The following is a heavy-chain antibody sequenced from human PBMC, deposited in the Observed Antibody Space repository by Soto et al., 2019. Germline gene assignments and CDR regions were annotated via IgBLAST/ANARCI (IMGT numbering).Heavy chain of an antibody. Sequence: GGSLRLSCAASGFTFSNAWMNWVRQAPGKGLEWVGRIKSKTDGGTTDYAAPVKGRFTISREDSKNTLYLQMNSLKTEDTAVYYCTTGSSSKPIRDVGRNYYDSSGYPGANTVWGQGTLVTVSS. D-gene: IGHD3-22*01. CDR2: IKSKTDGGTT. J-gene: IGHJ4*02. CDR3: TTGSSSKPIRDVGRNYYDSSGYPGANTV. V-gene: IGHV3-15*07. CDR1: GFTFSNAW.